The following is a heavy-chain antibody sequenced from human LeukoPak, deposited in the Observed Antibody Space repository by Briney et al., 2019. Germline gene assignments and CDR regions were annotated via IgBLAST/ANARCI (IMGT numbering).Heavy chain of an antibody. CDR3: AREGPATAIREIWFDP. CDR1: GGSISSGSYY. CDR2: IYTSGST. Sequence: SQTLSLTCTVSGGSISSGSYYWSWIRQPAGKRLEWIGRIYTSGSTNYNPSLKSRVTISVDTFKNQFSLKLSSVTAADTAVYYCAREGPATAIREIWFDPWGQGTLVTVSS. D-gene: IGHD2-21*02. V-gene: IGHV4-61*02. J-gene: IGHJ5*02.